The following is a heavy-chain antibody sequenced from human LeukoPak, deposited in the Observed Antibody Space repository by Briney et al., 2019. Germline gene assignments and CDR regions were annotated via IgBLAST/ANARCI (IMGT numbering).Heavy chain of an antibody. D-gene: IGHD1-26*01. CDR2: IYYSGST. CDR1: GGSISSSGYY. CDR3: GRHQSGSYYEVDY. Sequence: SETLSLTCTVSGGSISSSGYYWGWIRQPPGKGLEWIGSIYYSGSTYYNPSLKSRVTISVDTSKNQFSLKLSSVTAADTAVYYCGRHQSGSYYEVDYWGQGTLVTVSS. J-gene: IGHJ4*02. V-gene: IGHV4-39*01.